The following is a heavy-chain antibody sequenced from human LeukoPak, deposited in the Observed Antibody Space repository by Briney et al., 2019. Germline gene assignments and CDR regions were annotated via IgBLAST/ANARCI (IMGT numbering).Heavy chain of an antibody. D-gene: IGHD3-9*01. CDR3: AKMPSVYDTLTGYYHFDY. CDR2: ISGSGGST. J-gene: IGHJ4*02. CDR1: GFTFSSYA. Sequence: GGSLRLSCAASGFTFSSYAMSWVRQAPGKGLEWVSAISGSGGSTYYADSVKGRFTISRDNSKNTLYLQMNSLRAEDTAVYYCAKMPSVYDTLTGYYHFDYWGQGTLVTVSS. V-gene: IGHV3-23*01.